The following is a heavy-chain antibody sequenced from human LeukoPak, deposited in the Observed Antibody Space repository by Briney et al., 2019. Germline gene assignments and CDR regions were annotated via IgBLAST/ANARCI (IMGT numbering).Heavy chain of an antibody. CDR2: LDPKSGGT. V-gene: IGHV1-2*02. J-gene: IGHJ4*02. CDR3: AVGLDIAMPGKVPTG. Sequence: ASVKVSCKASGYTFNGYYIHWVRQAPGQGPEWMGWLDPKSGGTKYAQRFQGRVTMTWDTSISTAYMDLARLRSDDTAVYYCAVGLDIAMPGKVPTGWGQGTLVTVSS. D-gene: IGHD6-19*01. CDR1: GYTFNGYY.